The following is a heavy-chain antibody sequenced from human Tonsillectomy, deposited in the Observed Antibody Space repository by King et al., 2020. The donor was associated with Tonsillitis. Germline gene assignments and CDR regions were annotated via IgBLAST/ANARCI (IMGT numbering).Heavy chain of an antibody. V-gene: IGHV6-1*01. CDR3: ARGSAVTTVNYFDS. CDR1: GDSVSSNSAA. D-gene: IGHD4-17*01. Sequence: VQLQQSGPGLVKPSQTLSLTCAISGDSVSSNSAAWNWIRQSPSRGLEWLGRTYYRSKWFYDYALSVKSRITINPDTSKNQFSLQLNSLTPEDTAVYYCARGSAVTTVNYFDSWGQGTLVTVSS. CDR2: TYYRSKWFY. J-gene: IGHJ4*02.